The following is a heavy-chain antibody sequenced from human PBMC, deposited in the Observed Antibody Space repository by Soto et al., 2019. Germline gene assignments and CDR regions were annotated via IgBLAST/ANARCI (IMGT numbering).Heavy chain of an antibody. CDR1: GGSISSSSYY. CDR2: IYYSGST. J-gene: IGHJ6*03. CDR3: YYGETYYYYMDV. Sequence: SETLSLTCTVSGGSISSSSYYWGWIRQPPGKGLEWIGSIYYSGSTYYNPSLKSRVTISVDTSKNQFSLKLSSVTAADTAVYYCYYGETYYYYMDVWGKGTTVTVSS. D-gene: IGHD3-10*01. V-gene: IGHV4-39*01.